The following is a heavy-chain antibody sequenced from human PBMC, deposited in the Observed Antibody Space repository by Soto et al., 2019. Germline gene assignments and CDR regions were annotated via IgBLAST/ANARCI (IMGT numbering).Heavy chain of an antibody. D-gene: IGHD3-10*01. V-gene: IGHV1-3*01. CDR2: INAGNGNT. CDR3: ARDPPYGSGTSQNYGMDV. J-gene: IGHJ6*02. CDR1: GYTFTSYA. Sequence: ASVKVSCKASGYTFTSYAMHWVRQAPGQRLEWMGWINAGNGNTKYSQKFQGRFTISRDNAKNSLYLQMNSLRAEDTAVYYCARDPPYGSGTSQNYGMDVWGQGTTVTVSS.